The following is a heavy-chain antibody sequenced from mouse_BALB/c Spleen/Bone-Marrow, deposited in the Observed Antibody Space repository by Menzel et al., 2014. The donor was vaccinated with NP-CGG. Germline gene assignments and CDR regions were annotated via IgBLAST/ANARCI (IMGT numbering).Heavy chain of an antibody. CDR3: ARGSYYDPAWFAY. CDR2: ISTCSGNT. D-gene: IGHD2-4*01. V-gene: IGHV1-67*01. CDR1: GYTFTDYA. Sequence: VKLMESGPELVRPGVSVKISCKGSGYTFTDYAMHWVKQSHAKSLEWIGVISTCSGNTNYNQKFKGKATMTVDKSSSTAYMELARLTSEDSAIYYCARGSYYDPAWFAYWGQGTQVTVSA. J-gene: IGHJ3*01.